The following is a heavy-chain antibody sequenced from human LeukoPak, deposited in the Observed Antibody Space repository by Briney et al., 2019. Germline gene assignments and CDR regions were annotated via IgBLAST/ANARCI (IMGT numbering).Heavy chain of an antibody. CDR2: IYYSGST. Sequence: PSETLSLTCTVSGGSISSYYWVWIRQHPGKGLEWIGSIYYSGSTNYNPSLQGRVTISLDTSRNQFSLKLSSVTAADTAVYYCASGDNDPLFDYWGQGTLVTVSS. CDR1: GGSISSYY. V-gene: IGHV4-59*06. CDR3: ASGDNDPLFDY. J-gene: IGHJ4*02. D-gene: IGHD6-25*01.